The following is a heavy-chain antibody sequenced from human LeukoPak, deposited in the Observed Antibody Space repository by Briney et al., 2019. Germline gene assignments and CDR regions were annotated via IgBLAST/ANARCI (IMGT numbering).Heavy chain of an antibody. D-gene: IGHD1-26*01. V-gene: IGHV3-53*01. Sequence: GGSLGLSCAASGFTVSSNYMSWVRQAPGKGLEWVSVIYSGGSTYYADSVKGRFTISRDNSKNTLYLQMNSLRAEDTAVYYCARGRANYYMDVWGKGTTVTVSS. CDR3: ARGRANYYMDV. CDR1: GFTVSSNY. J-gene: IGHJ6*03. CDR2: IYSGGST.